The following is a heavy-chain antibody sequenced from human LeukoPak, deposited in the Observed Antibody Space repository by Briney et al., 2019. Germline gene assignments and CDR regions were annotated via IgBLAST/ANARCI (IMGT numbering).Heavy chain of an antibody. Sequence: QPGESLRLSCAASGFTVSSNYMSWVRQAPGKGLEWVSVIYSGGSTYYADSVKGRFTISRDNSKNTLYLQMNSLRAEDTAVYYCAIQTMVRGVGAFDIWGQGTMVTVSS. V-gene: IGHV3-66*04. CDR1: GFTVSSNY. J-gene: IGHJ3*02. CDR3: AIQTMVRGVGAFDI. D-gene: IGHD3-10*01. CDR2: IYSGGST.